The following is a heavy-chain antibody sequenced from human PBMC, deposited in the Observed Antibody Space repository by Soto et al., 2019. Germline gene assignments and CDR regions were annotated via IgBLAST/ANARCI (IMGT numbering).Heavy chain of an antibody. D-gene: IGHD5-18*01. CDR3: ASYSYGQKNYYYYGMDV. J-gene: IGHJ6*02. CDR2: IYPGDSDT. Sequence: PGESLKISCKGSGYSFTSYWIGWVRQMPGKGLEWMGIIYPGDSDTRYSPSFQGQVTISADKSISTAYLQWSSLKASDTAMYYRASYSYGQKNYYYYGMDVWGQGTTVTVSS. CDR1: GYSFTSYW. V-gene: IGHV5-51*01.